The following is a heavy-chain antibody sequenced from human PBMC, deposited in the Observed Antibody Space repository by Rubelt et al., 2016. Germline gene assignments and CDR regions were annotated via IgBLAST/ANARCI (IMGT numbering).Heavy chain of an antibody. CDR1: GFTFSSYS. CDR3: VKEGTGGNCDY. V-gene: IGHV3-64D*09. CDR2: ISNNGGST. J-gene: IGHJ4*02. Sequence: EVQLVESGGGLVKPGGSLRLSCAASGFTFSSYSMNWVRQAPGKGLEYVSAISNNGGSTNYADSVKGRFTISRDNAQNTLYLQMSSLRAEDTAVYYCVKEGTGGNCDYWGQGTLVTVSS. D-gene: IGHD2-15*01.